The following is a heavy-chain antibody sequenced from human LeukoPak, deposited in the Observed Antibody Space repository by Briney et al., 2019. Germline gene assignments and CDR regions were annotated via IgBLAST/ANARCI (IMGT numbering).Heavy chain of an antibody. CDR3: ARGHWGYCSSTSCSNFDY. D-gene: IGHD2-2*01. J-gene: IGHJ4*02. CDR2: IYYSGST. Sequence: PSETLSLTCTVSGGSISSYYWSWIRQPPGEGLEWIGYIYYSGSTNYNPSLKSRVTISVDTSKNQFSLKLSSVTAADTAVYYCARGHWGYCSSTSCSNFDYWGQGTLVTVSS. V-gene: IGHV4-59*01. CDR1: GGSISSYY.